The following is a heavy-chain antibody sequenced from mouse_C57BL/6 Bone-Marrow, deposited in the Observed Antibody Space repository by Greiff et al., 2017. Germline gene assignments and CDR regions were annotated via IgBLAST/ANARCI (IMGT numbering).Heavy chain of an antibody. Sequence: VQLQQSGAELARPGASVKMSCKASGYTFTSYTLHWVKQRPGQGLEWIGYINPSSGYTKYNQKFKDKATLTADKSSSTAYMQLSSLTSEDSAVYYCAIYYDYDGGYWGQGTSVTVSS. CDR1: GYTFTSYT. D-gene: IGHD2-4*01. V-gene: IGHV1-4*01. J-gene: IGHJ4*01. CDR2: INPSSGYT. CDR3: AIYYDYDGGY.